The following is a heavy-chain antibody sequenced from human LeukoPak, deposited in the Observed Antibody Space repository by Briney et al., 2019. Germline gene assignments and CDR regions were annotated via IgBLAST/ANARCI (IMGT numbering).Heavy chain of an antibody. J-gene: IGHJ4*02. Sequence: SETLSLTCAVYGGSFSGYYWSWIRQPPGKGLEWIGEINHSGSTNYNPSLKSRVTISVDTSKNQFSLKLSSVTAADTAVYYCARGGGLYCSSTSCYFSKWGRGTLVTVSS. D-gene: IGHD2-2*01. V-gene: IGHV4-34*01. CDR2: INHSGST. CDR1: GGSFSGYY. CDR3: ARGGGLYCSSTSCYFSK.